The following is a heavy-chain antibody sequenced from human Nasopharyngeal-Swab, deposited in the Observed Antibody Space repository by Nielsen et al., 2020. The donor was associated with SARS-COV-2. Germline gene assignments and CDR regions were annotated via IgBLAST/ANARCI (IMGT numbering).Heavy chain of an antibody. J-gene: IGHJ4*02. V-gene: IGHV4-30-4*01. D-gene: IGHD2-15*01. CDR2: IYYSGST. Sequence: WIRQRPGKGLEWIGNIYYSGSTDYNPSLRSRVTISVDTSKNQFSLKLSSVTPADTAVYYCARAVVWVGAAPSAVWGYFDYWGQGTLVTVSS. CDR3: ARAVVWVGAAPSAVWGYFDY.